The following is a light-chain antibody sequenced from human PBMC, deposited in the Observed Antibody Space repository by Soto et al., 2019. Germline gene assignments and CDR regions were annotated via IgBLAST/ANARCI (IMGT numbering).Light chain of an antibody. CDR3: VLYMGRGIRV. V-gene: IGLV8-61*01. Sequence: QTVVTQEPSFSVSPGWTVTLTCGLSSGSVSTNYYPSWYQQTPGQAPRTLIYSTNTRSSGVPDRFSGSILGNKAALTITGAQADDESDYFCVLYMGRGIRVFGGGTKVTVL. J-gene: IGLJ3*02. CDR1: SGSVSTNYY. CDR2: STN.